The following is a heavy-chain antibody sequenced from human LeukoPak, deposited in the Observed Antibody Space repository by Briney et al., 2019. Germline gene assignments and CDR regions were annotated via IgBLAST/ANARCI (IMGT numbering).Heavy chain of an antibody. J-gene: IGHJ4*02. CDR2: MNPNSGNT. V-gene: IGHV1-8*02. Sequence: ASVKVSCKASGYTFTSYDINWVRQATGQGLEWMGWMNPNSGNTGYAQKFQGSVTMTTDPSTSTAYMELRSLRSDDTAVYYCARDGPYGASYDTFDYWGQGTLVTVSS. CDR1: GYTFTSYD. D-gene: IGHD4-17*01. CDR3: ARDGPYGASYDTFDY.